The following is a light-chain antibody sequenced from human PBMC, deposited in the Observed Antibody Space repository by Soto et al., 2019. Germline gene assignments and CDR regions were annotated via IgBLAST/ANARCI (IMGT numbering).Light chain of an antibody. J-gene: IGLJ2*01. CDR1: SSNIGSNY. CDR3: AAWDDSLSGVV. V-gene: IGLV1-47*01. CDR2: RNN. Sequence: QSVLTQPPSASRTPGQRVTISCSGSSSNIGSNYVFWYQHLPGTAPKLLIYRNNQRPSGVPDRFSGSKSGTSASLAISGLRSEDETDYYCAAWDDSLSGVVFGGGTQLTV.